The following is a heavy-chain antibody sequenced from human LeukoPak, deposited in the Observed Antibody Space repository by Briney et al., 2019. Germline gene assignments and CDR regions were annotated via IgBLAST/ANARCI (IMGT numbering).Heavy chain of an antibody. V-gene: IGHV4-61*02. CDR1: GDSMSSGSSY. CDR3: ARDLTIFPYNWFDP. J-gene: IGHJ5*02. D-gene: IGHD3-3*01. Sequence: PSQTLSLTCTVSGDSMSSGSSYWSWLRQPAGKGLEWIGRIYTSGSTIYNPSLKSRVTISVDTSKNQFSLNLSSVTVADTAVYYCARDLTIFPYNWFDPWGQGTLVTVSS. CDR2: IYTSGST.